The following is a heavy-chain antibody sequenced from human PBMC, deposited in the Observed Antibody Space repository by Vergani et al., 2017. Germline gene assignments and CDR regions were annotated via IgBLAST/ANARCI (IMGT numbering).Heavy chain of an antibody. D-gene: IGHD4-11*01. CDR3: VKRRLHSYYFDF. CDR1: GFTFSSYA. Sequence: EVQLVESGGGLVQPGGSLRLSCSASGFTFSSYAMHGVRRAPGKGLEDVSAISSNGGSTYYADSVKGRFTISRDNSKNTLYLQMSSLRAEDTAVYYCVKRRLHSYYFDFWGQGTLVTVSS. V-gene: IGHV3-64D*06. J-gene: IGHJ4*02. CDR2: ISSNGGST.